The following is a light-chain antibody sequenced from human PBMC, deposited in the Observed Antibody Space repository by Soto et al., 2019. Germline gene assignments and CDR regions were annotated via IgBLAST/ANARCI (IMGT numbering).Light chain of an antibody. V-gene: IGKV3-20*01. CDR2: GAS. J-gene: IGKJ4*01. Sequence: ELVLTQSPGPLSLSPGEIATLSCRPSQSVSSSYLAWYQQKPGQAPRLLIYGASSRATGIPDRFSGSGSGTDFTLTISRLEPEDFAVYYCQQYGSSPRTFGGGTKVDIK. CDR3: QQYGSSPRT. CDR1: QSVSSSY.